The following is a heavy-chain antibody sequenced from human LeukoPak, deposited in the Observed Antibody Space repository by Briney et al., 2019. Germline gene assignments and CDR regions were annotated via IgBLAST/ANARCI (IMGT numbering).Heavy chain of an antibody. D-gene: IGHD6-19*01. CDR3: ARDPPFGSGWSQNYFDY. CDR2: ISSDGGNI. CDR1: AFTFDHYA. J-gene: IGHJ4*02. Sequence: PGGSLRLSCAPSAFTFDHYAMHWVCQAPGKGLEWDALISSDGGNIYYADSRQVRPTISRDNSKNTLYLQMNSLSPEDTAVYYCARDPPFGSGWSQNYFDYRGQGTLVTVS. V-gene: IGHV3-30*04.